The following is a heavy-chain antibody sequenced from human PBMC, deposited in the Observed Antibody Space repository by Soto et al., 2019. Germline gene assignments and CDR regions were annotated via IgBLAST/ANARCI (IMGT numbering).Heavy chain of an antibody. CDR1: GFTFSSYW. V-gene: IGHV3-7*01. J-gene: IGHJ4*02. CDR2: IKQDGSEK. CDR3: AREDGDSSGYYLDY. Sequence: GESLKISCAASGFTFSSYWMSWVRQAPGKGLEWVANIKQDGSEKYYVDSVKGRFTISRDNAKNSLYLQMNSLRAEDTAVYYCAREDGDSSGYYLDYWGQGTLVTVSS. D-gene: IGHD3-22*01.